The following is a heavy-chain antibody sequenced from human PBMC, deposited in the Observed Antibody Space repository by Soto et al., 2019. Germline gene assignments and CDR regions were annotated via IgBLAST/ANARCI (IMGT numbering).Heavy chain of an antibody. CDR3: ASGRLALRLEWLKNWFDP. D-gene: IGHD3-3*01. Sequence: NPSETPSLTCAVYGGSCSGYYWSWIRQPPGKGLEWIGEINHSGSTNYNPSLKSRVTISVDTSKNQFSLKLSSVTAADTAVYYCASGRLALRLEWLKNWFDPWGQGNLV. CDR2: INHSGST. V-gene: IGHV4-34*01. CDR1: GGSCSGYY. J-gene: IGHJ5*02.